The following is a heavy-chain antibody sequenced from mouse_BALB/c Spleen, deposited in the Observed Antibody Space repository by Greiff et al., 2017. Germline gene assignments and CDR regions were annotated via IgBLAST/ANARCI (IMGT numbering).Heavy chain of an antibody. J-gene: IGHJ2*01. CDR1: GYTFTSYY. Sequence: QVQLQQSGAELVKPGASVKLSCKASGYTFTSYYMYWVKQRPGQGLEWIGEINPSNGGTNFNEKFKSKATLTVDKSSSTAYMQLSSLTSEDSAVYCCTRRSYYLDYWGQGTTLTVSS. CDR2: INPSNGGT. V-gene: IGHV1S81*02. CDR3: TRRSYYLDY.